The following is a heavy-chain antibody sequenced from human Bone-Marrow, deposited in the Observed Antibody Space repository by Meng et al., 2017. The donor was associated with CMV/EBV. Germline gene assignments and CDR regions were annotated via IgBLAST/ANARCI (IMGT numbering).Heavy chain of an antibody. CDR1: GYTFTSSD. J-gene: IGHJ6*02. CDR3: ARGRPPPLPRATIDYYYGLDV. D-gene: IGHD5-24*01. V-gene: IGHV1-8*01. Sequence: ASVKVSCKTSGYTFTSSDVNWVRQAAGQGFEWVGSMNPNTGDTGYAQNFQGRITMTRDTSISTAYMELRSLRSADTAVYYCARGRPPPLPRATIDYYYGLDVWGQGTTVTVSS. CDR2: MNPNTGDT.